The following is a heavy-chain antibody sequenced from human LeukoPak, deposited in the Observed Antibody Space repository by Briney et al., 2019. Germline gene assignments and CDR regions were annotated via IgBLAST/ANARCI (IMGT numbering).Heavy chain of an antibody. CDR3: TKYLWFRELLSDY. CDR2: IKSKTDGGTT. D-gene: IGHD3-10*01. CDR1: GFTFSNAW. Sequence: PGGSLRLSCAASGFTFSNAWMSWVRQAPGKGLEWVGRIKSKTDGGTTDYAAPVKGRFTISRDDSKNTLYLQMNSLKTEDTAVYYCTKYLWFRELLSDYWGQGTLVTVSS. V-gene: IGHV3-15*01. J-gene: IGHJ4*02.